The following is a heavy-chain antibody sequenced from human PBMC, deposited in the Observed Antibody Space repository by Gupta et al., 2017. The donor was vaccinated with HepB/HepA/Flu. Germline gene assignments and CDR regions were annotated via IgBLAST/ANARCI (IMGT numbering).Heavy chain of an antibody. D-gene: IGHD3-22*01. CDR3: ARAYYDSSGYRFDY. CDR1: GFTFSSYG. V-gene: IGHV3-33*01. CDR2: IWYDGSNK. J-gene: IGHJ4*02. Sequence: QVQLVESGGGVVQPGRSLRLSCAASGFTFSSYGMHWVRQAPGKGLEWVAVIWYDGSNKYYADSVKGRFTISRDNSKNTLYRQMNSLRAEDTAVYYCARAYYDSSGYRFDYWGQGTLVTVSS.